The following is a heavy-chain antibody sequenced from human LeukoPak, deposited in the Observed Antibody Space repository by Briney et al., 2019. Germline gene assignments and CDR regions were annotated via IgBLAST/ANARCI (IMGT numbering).Heavy chain of an antibody. V-gene: IGHV4-34*01. CDR3: ARNRAFNYYGSGSYSYYFDY. CDR1: GGPFSGYY. J-gene: IGHJ4*02. Sequence: PSETLSLTCAVYGGPFSGYYWGWIRQPPGKGLEWIGEINHSGSTNYNPSLKSRVTISVDTSKNQFSLKLSPVTAADTAVYYCARNRAFNYYGSGSYSYYFDYWGQGTLVTVSS. CDR2: INHSGST. D-gene: IGHD3-10*01.